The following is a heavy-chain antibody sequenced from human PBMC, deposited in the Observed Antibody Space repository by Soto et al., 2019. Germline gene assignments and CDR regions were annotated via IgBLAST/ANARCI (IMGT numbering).Heavy chain of an antibody. D-gene: IGHD5-12*01. CDR1: GDSLNDYY. Sequence: QVQLVQCGAEVRKPGASVTVSCRSSGDSLNDYYIHWVRQAPGQGFEWMGWINPNGGVTKYAQKFQGWVSMTRDTSIRTVYTQLSRLRSDDTAVYYCARESGGATATLVYYYFYMDVWGTGTTVTVSS. V-gene: IGHV1-2*04. CDR2: INPNGGVT. CDR3: ARESGGATATLVYYYFYMDV. J-gene: IGHJ6*03.